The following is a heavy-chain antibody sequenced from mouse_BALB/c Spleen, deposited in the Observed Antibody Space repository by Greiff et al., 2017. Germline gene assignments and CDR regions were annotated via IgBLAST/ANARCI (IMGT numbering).Heavy chain of an antibody. CDR3: ARCYYGSSSYAMDY. CDR1: GYTFTSYW. CDR2: IDPSDSET. J-gene: IGHJ4*01. Sequence: VQLQQPGAELVKPGAPVKLSCKASGYTFTSYWMNWVKQRPGRGLEWIGRIDPSDSETHYNQKFKDKATLTVDKSSSTAYIQLSSLTSEDSAVYYCARCYYGSSSYAMDYWGQGTSVTVSS. V-gene: IGHV1-69*02. D-gene: IGHD1-1*01.